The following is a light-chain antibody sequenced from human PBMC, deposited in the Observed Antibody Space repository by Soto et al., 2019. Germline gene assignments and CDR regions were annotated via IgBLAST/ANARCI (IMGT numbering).Light chain of an antibody. J-gene: IGLJ3*02. CDR1: SSDVGAYKY. CDR3: SSYTSNGWV. CDR2: EVS. Sequence: QSALTQPASVSGSPGQSITISCTGTSSDVGAYKYVSWYQQHPGKAPKLMIYEVSNRPSGVSNRFSGSKSGNTASLTISGLQAEDEADYYCSSYTSNGWVFGGGTKLTVL. V-gene: IGLV2-14*01.